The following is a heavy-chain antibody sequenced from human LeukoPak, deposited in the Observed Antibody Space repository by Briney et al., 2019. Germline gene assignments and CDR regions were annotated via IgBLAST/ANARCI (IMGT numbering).Heavy chain of an antibody. CDR2: IYHSDST. CDR1: GYSISSGYY. CDR3: ARFERSTGCY. V-gene: IGHV4-38-2*02. Sequence: PSETLSLTCTVSGYSISSGYYWAWIRQPPGKGLEWIGTIYHSDSTYYNPSLKSRAAISVDTSKNQFSLKLNSVTAADTAVYYCARFERSTGCYWGQGTLVTVSS. J-gene: IGHJ4*02. D-gene: IGHD2-8*02.